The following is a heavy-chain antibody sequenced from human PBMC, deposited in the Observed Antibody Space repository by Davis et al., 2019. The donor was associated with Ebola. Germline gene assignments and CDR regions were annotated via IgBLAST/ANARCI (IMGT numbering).Heavy chain of an antibody. CDR3: ARGGRILEWLLNGMDV. D-gene: IGHD3-3*01. V-gene: IGHV3-30*03. CDR2: ISYDGSNK. J-gene: IGHJ6*04. Sequence: GGSLRLSCAASGFTFSSYGMHWVRQAPGKGLGWVAVISYDGSNKYYADSVKGRFTISRDNAKNSLYLQMNSLRDEDTAVYYCARGGRILEWLLNGMDVWGKGTTVTVSS. CDR1: GFTFSSYG.